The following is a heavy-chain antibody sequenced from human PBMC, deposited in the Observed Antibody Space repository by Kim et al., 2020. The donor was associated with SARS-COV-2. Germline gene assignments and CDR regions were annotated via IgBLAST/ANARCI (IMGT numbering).Heavy chain of an antibody. CDR2: INPNSGGT. J-gene: IGHJ2*01. CDR3: ARTNGDYVGWYFDL. CDR1: GYTFTGYY. D-gene: IGHD4-17*01. V-gene: IGHV1-2*02. Sequence: ASVKVSCKASGYTFTGYYMHWVRQAPGQGLEWMGWINPNSGGTNYAQKFQGRVTMTRDTSISTAYMELSRLRSDDTAVYYCARTNGDYVGWYFDLWGRGTLVTVSS.